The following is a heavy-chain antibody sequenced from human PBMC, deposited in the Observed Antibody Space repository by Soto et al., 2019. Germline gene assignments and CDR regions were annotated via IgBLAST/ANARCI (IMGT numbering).Heavy chain of an antibody. J-gene: IGHJ4*02. CDR1: GFTFSNFE. V-gene: IGHV3-9*01. CDR2: ISWNSGSI. D-gene: IGHD5-18*01. CDR3: AKDFTAMVTLLDY. Sequence: GGSLRLSCAASGFTFSNFEMHWVRQAPGKGLEWVSGISWNSGSIGYADSVKGRFTISRDNAKNSLYLQMNSLRAEDTALYYCAKDFTAMVTLLDYWGQGTLVTVSS.